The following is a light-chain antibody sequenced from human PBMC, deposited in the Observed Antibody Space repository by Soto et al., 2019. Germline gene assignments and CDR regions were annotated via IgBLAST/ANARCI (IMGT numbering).Light chain of an antibody. V-gene: IGKV3-11*01. J-gene: IGKJ4*01. Sequence: EIVLTPSPATLSLSPGERATLSCRASQSVNSYLAWYQQTPGQAPRLLIYDASNRATGIPARFSGSGSGTDFTLTISSLEPEDFAVYYCQQRSNWPPLTFGGGTKVDIK. CDR2: DAS. CDR1: QSVNSY. CDR3: QQRSNWPPLT.